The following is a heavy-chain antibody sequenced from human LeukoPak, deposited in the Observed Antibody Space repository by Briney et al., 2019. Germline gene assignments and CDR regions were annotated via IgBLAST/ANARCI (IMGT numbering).Heavy chain of an antibody. CDR3: ARHPYLDAFDI. CDR2: IYYSGST. D-gene: IGHD2-2*01. V-gene: IGHV4-59*01. CDR1: GGSISSYY. Sequence: SETLSLTCTVSGGSISSYYWSWIRQPPGKGLEWIGYIYYSGSTNYNPSLKSRVTISVDTSKNQFSPKLSSVTAADTAVYYCARHPYLDAFDIWGQRTMVTVSS. J-gene: IGHJ3*02.